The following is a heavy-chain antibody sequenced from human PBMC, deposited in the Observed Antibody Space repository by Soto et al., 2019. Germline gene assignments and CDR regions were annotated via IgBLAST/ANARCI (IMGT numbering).Heavy chain of an antibody. Sequence: GASVKVSCKASGGTFSSYAISWVRQAPGQGLEWMGGIIPIFGTANYAQKFQGRVTITADESTSTAYMELSSLRSEDTAVYYCARDLSTKHYYYGMDVWGQGTTVTVSS. V-gene: IGHV1-69*13. J-gene: IGHJ6*02. CDR3: ARDLSTKHYYYGMDV. CDR1: GGTFSSYA. CDR2: IIPIFGTA. D-gene: IGHD2-8*01.